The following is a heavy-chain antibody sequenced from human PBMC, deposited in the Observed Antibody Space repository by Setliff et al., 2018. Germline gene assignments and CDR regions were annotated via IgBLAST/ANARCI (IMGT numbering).Heavy chain of an antibody. J-gene: IGHJ4*02. CDR3: AGGYSFGYGVY. Sequence: GGSLRLSCVASGFSVSNYGMNWVRQAPGKGLEWLSCISSSGGTIHYADSVKGRFTISKDTAENSVFLQMNSLRGEDTALYYCAGGYSFGYGVYWGQGVLVTVSS. V-gene: IGHV3-48*01. D-gene: IGHD5-18*01. CDR1: GFSVSNYG. CDR2: ISSSGGTI.